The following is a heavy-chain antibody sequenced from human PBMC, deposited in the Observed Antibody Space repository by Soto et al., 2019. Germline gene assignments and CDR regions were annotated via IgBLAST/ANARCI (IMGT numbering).Heavy chain of an antibody. J-gene: IGHJ5*02. CDR3: ARDGGVGLWGSHNWFDP. V-gene: IGHV1-18*01. Sequence: ASVKVSCKASGYTFTSYGISWVRQAPGQGLEWMGWISAYNGNTNYAQKLQGRVTMTTDTSTSTAYMELRSLRSDDTAVYYCARDGGVGLWGSHNWFDPWGQGTLVTVSS. CDR2: ISAYNGNT. CDR1: GYTFTSYG. D-gene: IGHD3-16*01.